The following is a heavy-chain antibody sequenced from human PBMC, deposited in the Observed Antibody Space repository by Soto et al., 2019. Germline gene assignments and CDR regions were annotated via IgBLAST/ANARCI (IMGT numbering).Heavy chain of an antibody. CDR2: IIPIYGTT. D-gene: IGHD4-17*01. Sequence: QVQLVQSGAEVKKAGSSVKVSCQASGGTFRSNTISWVRQVPGQGLEWMGGIIPIYGTTNYAQKFQGRLTITADKSTSTAYMELSSLRSEDTAVFYCARATVTALTDWGQGTQVTVYS. CDR3: ARATVTALTD. J-gene: IGHJ4*02. V-gene: IGHV1-69*06. CDR1: GGTFRSNT.